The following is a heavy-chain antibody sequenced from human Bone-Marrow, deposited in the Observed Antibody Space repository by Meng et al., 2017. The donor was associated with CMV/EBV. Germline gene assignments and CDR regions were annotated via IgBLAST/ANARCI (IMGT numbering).Heavy chain of an antibody. Sequence: SETLSLTCTVSGGSISSSSYYWGWIRQPPGKGLEWIGSIYYSGSTYYNPSLKSRVTISVDTSKNQFSLKLSSVTAADTAVYYCARVGVWGYCSSTSCYPYDYWGQGTLVTVSS. J-gene: IGHJ4*02. CDR1: GGSISSSSYY. D-gene: IGHD2-2*01. CDR3: ARVGVWGYCSSTSCYPYDY. CDR2: IYYSGST. V-gene: IGHV4-39*01.